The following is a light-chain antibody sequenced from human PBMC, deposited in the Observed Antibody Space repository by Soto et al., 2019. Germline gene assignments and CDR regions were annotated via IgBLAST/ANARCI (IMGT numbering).Light chain of an antibody. Sequence: EIVMTQSPATLSVSPGERATLSCRASQSVSSNLAWYQQKPGQAPRLLIYGASTRATGIPTRFSGSGSGTEFTLTISSLQYEDFAVYYCQQYNNWPPWTFGQGTKVEFK. CDR1: QSVSSN. CDR2: GAS. V-gene: IGKV3-15*01. J-gene: IGKJ1*01. CDR3: QQYNNWPPWT.